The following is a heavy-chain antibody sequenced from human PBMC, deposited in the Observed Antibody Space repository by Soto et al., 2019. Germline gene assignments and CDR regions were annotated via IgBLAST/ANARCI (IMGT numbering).Heavy chain of an antibody. D-gene: IGHD6-6*01. CDR3: AGGIAARPLGY. CDR2: IYHSGST. V-gene: IGHV4-30-2*01. CDR1: GGSISSGGYS. Sequence: QLQLQESGSGLVKPSQTLSLTCAVSGGSISSGGYSWGWIRQPPGKGLEWIGYIYHSGSTYYNPSLKSRVTIAVDMSKNQFTLKLSAVTAADTSGDYCAGGIAARPLGYWGQGTLVTVSS. J-gene: IGHJ4*02.